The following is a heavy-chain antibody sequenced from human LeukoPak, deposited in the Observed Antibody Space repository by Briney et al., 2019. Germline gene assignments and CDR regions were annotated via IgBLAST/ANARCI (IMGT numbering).Heavy chain of an antibody. CDR1: GGSISSYY. CDR2: IYTSGST. Sequence: SETLSLTCTVSGGSISSYYWSWIRQPAGKGLEWIGRIYTSGSTNYNPSLRSRVTMSVDASKNQFSLKLNSVTAADTAVYYCASEIAARPGYNWFDPWGQGTLVTVSS. CDR3: ASEIAARPGYNWFDP. D-gene: IGHD6-6*01. J-gene: IGHJ5*02. V-gene: IGHV4-4*07.